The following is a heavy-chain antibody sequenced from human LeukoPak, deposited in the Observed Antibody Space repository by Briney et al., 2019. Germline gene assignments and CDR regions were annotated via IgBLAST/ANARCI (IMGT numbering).Heavy chain of an antibody. J-gene: IGHJ3*02. D-gene: IGHD3-22*01. CDR1: GYSISSGYY. V-gene: IGHV4-38-2*02. CDR2: IYHSGST. CDR3: ARGTLTYYYDSSGYYPAHDAFDI. Sequence: SETLSLTCTVSGYSISSGYYWGWIRQPPGNGLEWIWSIYHSGSTYYNPSLKSRVTTSVDTSKNQSSTKLSSVTAAHTAVYYCARGTLTYYYDSSGYYPAHDAFDIWGQGTMVTVSS.